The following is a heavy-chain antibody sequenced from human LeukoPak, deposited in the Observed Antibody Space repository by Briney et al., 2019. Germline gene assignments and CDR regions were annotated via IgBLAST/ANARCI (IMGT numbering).Heavy chain of an antibody. CDR3: ARDRYGGAKSPHAFDI. J-gene: IGHJ3*02. V-gene: IGHV4-61*01. CDR1: GGSISSSSYY. Sequence: PSETLSLTCTVSGGSISSSSYYWGWIRQPPGKGLEWIGYIYYSGSTNYNPSLKSRVTISVDTSKNQFSLKLSSVTAADTAVYYCARDRYGGAKSPHAFDIWGQGTMVTVSS. CDR2: IYYSGST. D-gene: IGHD3-16*02.